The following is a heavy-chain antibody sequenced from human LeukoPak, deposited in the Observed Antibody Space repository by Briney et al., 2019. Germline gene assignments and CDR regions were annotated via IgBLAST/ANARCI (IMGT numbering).Heavy chain of an antibody. V-gene: IGHV3-23*01. CDR1: GFTFSSYA. CDR2: ISGSGENT. J-gene: IGHJ4*02. CDR3: AKGNRFGSGSYSEY. D-gene: IGHD3-10*01. Sequence: PGGSPRLSCAASGFTFSSYAMTWVRQAPAKGLEWVSGISGSGENTYYADSVKGRFTISRDNSNNTVFLQMNRLTAEDTAIYYCAKGNRFGSGSYSEYWGQGTLVTAST.